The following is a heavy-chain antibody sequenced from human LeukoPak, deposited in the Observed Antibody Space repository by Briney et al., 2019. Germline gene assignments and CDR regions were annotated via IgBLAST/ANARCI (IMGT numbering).Heavy chain of an antibody. J-gene: IGHJ4*02. V-gene: IGHV1-18*04. D-gene: IGHD3-10*01. CDR1: GYTFTSYG. Sequence: ASVKVSCKASGYTFTSYGISWVRQPPGQGLEWMGWISAYNGNTNYAQKLQGRVTMTTDTSTSTAYMELRSLRSDDTAVYYCARVVLLWFGELVPDYWGQGTLVTVSS. CDR3: ARVVLLWFGELVPDY. CDR2: ISAYNGNT.